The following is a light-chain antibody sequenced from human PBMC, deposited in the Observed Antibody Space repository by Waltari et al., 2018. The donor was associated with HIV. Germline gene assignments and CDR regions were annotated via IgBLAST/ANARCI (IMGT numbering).Light chain of an antibody. J-gene: IGKJ4*01. CDR3: QQRSSWLT. V-gene: IGKV3-11*01. Sequence: EIVLTQSPATLSLSPGDRATLSCSASQSVSSYLAWYQQKPGQAPRLLIYDASNRATGIPARFSGSGSGTDFTLTISSLEPEDFAVYYCQQRSSWLTFGGGTKVEIK. CDR2: DAS. CDR1: QSVSSY.